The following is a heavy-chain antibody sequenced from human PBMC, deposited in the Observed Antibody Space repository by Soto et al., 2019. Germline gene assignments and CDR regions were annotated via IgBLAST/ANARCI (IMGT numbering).Heavy chain of an antibody. D-gene: IGHD2-21*02. CDR1: GYTFTSYY. V-gene: IGHV1-46*01. CDR3: ARSDCGGDCRRTSYYYYGMDV. J-gene: IGHJ6*02. CDR2: INPSGGST. Sequence: ASVKVSCKASGYTFTSYYMHWVRQAPGQGLEWMGIINPSGGSTSYAQKFQGRVTMTRDTSTSTVYMELSSLRSEDTAVYYCARSDCGGDCRRTSYYYYGMDVWGQGTTVTVSS.